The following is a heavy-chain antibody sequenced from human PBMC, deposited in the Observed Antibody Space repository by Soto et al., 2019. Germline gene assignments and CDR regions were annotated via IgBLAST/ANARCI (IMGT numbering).Heavy chain of an antibody. D-gene: IGHD2-15*01. V-gene: IGHV4-34*01. CDR3: ARGIVVVVAATPGVEHYYYYMDV. CDR2: INHSGST. CDR1: GGSFSGYY. Sequence: SETLSLTCAVYGGSFSGYYWSWIRQPPGKGLEWIGEINHSGSTNYNPSLKSRVTISVDTSKNQFSLKLSSVTAADTAVYYCARGIVVVVAATPGVEHYYYYMDVWGKGTTVTVSS. J-gene: IGHJ6*03.